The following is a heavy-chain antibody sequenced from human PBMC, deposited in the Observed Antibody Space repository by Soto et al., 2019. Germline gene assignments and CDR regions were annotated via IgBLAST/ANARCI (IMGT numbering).Heavy chain of an antibody. CDR3: ARDLNYYDSSGYYPALIGIDY. Sequence: GSLRLSCTASGFTFSTYSMNWVRQAPGKGLEWVSYISSSSSTIFYTDSVKGRFTVSRDNSKNTLYLQMNSLRAEDTAVYYCARDLNYYDSSGYYPALIGIDYWGQGTLVTVSS. CDR1: GFTFSTYS. CDR2: ISSSSSTI. D-gene: IGHD3-22*01. J-gene: IGHJ4*02. V-gene: IGHV3-48*01.